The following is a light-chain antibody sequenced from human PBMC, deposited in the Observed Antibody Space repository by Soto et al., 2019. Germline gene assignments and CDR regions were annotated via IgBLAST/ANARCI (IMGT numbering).Light chain of an antibody. CDR2: GAS. Sequence: EIVLTQSPGTLSLSAGERATLSCRASQSVSSSYLAWYQQKPGQAPRLLIYGASSRATGIPDRFSGSGSGTDFTLTISRLEPEDFAVYYCQQYGTFWLIFGGGTRVDIK. V-gene: IGKV3-20*01. J-gene: IGKJ4*01. CDR3: QQYGTFWLI. CDR1: QSVSSSY.